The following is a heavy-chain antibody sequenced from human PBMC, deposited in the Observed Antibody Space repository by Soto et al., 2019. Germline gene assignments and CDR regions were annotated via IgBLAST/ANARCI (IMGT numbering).Heavy chain of an antibody. V-gene: IGHV3-30*18. CDR2: ISYDGSNK. Sequence: QVQLVESGGGVVQPGRSLRLSCAASGFTFSSYGMHWVRQAPGKGLEWVAVISYDGSNKYYADSVKGRFTISRDNSKNPLYLQMNSLRAEDTAVYYCAKEVGGDYVPPFQHWGQGTLVTVSS. J-gene: IGHJ1*01. CDR1: GFTFSSYG. CDR3: AKEVGGDYVPPFQH. D-gene: IGHD4-17*01.